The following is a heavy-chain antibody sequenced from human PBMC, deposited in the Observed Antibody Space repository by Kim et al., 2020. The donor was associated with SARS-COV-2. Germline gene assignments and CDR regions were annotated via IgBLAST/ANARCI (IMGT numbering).Heavy chain of an antibody. Sequence: SETLSLTCTVSGGSISSSSYYWGWIRQPPGKGLEWIGSIYYSGSTYYNPSLKSRVTISVATSKNQFSLKLSSVTAADTAVYYCASPTVDTAMVNYYGMDVWGQGTTVTVSS. CDR2: IYYSGST. CDR1: GGSISSSSYY. J-gene: IGHJ6*02. D-gene: IGHD5-18*01. CDR3: ASPTVDTAMVNYYGMDV. V-gene: IGHV4-39*01.